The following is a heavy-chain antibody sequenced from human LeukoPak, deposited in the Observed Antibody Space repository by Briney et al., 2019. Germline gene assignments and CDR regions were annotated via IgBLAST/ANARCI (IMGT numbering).Heavy chain of an antibody. D-gene: IGHD2-8*01. J-gene: IGHJ3*02. V-gene: IGHV3-33*06. CDR2: ICYDGGNK. CDR1: GFTFSSYG. CDR3: AKGGYCTNGVCSARHDAFDI. Sequence: PGGSLRLSCAASGFTFSSYGMHWVRQAPGKGLEWVAVICYDGGNKYYADSVKGRFTISRDNSKNTLYLQMNSLRAEDTAVYYCAKGGYCTNGVCSARHDAFDIWGQGTMVTVSS.